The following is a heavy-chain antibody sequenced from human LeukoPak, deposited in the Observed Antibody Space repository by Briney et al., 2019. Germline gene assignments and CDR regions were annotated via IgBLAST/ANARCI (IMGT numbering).Heavy chain of an antibody. Sequence: PSETLSLTCAVSGGSISSGGYSWSWIRQPPGKGLEWIGYIYHSGSTYYNPSLKSRVTISVDRSMNQFSLKLSSVTAADTAVYYCARDSGHFDIWGQGTMVTVSS. V-gene: IGHV4-30-2*01. CDR2: IYHSGST. CDR3: ARDSGHFDI. CDR1: GGSISSGGYS. J-gene: IGHJ3*02. D-gene: IGHD3-10*01.